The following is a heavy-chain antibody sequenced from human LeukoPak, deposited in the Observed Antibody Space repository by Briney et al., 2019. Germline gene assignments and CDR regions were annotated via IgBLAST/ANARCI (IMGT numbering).Heavy chain of an antibody. CDR2: ISGFNGNT. V-gene: IGHV1-18*01. D-gene: IGHD2/OR15-2a*01. CDR3: ARAPNQYCTSRCYYTAFDI. J-gene: IGHJ3*02. CDR1: GYTFASYG. Sequence: ASVKVSCKASGYTFASYGISWVRQAPGQGLEWMGWISGFNGNTNHAQNLQDRVTMTTDTSTSTAYMELRSLRSDDTAVYFCARAPNQYCTSRCYYTAFDIWGQGTMVTVSS.